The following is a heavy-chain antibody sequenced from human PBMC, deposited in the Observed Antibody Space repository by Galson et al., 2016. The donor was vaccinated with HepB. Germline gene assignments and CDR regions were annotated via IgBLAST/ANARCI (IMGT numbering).Heavy chain of an antibody. CDR2: ISSSSNYI. J-gene: IGHJ4*02. D-gene: IGHD2-21*01. CDR3: ARVRVIAALLDFDF. Sequence: SLRLSCAASGFTFSDYYMSWIRQAPGKGLEWVSYISSSSNYINYADSVRGRFTVSRDNAKNSLFLQLNSLRAEDTAVYYCARVRVIAALLDFDFWGQGILVTVSS. V-gene: IGHV3-11*06. CDR1: GFTFSDYY.